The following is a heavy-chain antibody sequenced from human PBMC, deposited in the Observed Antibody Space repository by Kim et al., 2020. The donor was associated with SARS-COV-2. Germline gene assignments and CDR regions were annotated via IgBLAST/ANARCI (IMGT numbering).Heavy chain of an antibody. Sequence: GGSLRLSCAASGFTFSSYSMNWVRQAPGKGLEWVSSISSSSSYIYYADSVKGRFTITRDNAKNSLYLQMNSLRAEDTAVYYCARDRVGMRDSSSWQLYYYYGMDVWGQGTTVTVSS. CDR3: ARDRVGMRDSSSWQLYYYYGMDV. J-gene: IGHJ6*02. CDR2: ISSSSSYI. V-gene: IGHV3-21*01. CDR1: GFTFSSYS. D-gene: IGHD6-13*01.